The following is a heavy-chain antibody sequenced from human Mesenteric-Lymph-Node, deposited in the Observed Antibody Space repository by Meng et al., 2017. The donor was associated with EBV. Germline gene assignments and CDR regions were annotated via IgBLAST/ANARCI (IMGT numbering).Heavy chain of an antibody. V-gene: IGHV3-11*01. Sequence: QVELVESGGGLVKPGGSLRLSCAASEFTFSDYYMIWIRQAPGKGLEWVSYVSGSDTTRYYADSVKGRFTISRDNAKNSLYLQMNSLRAEDTAVYYCARDPAPYSSSGFCDYWGQGTLVTVSS. CDR1: EFTFSDYY. J-gene: IGHJ4*02. CDR3: ARDPAPYSSSGFCDY. D-gene: IGHD6-6*01. CDR2: VSGSDTTR.